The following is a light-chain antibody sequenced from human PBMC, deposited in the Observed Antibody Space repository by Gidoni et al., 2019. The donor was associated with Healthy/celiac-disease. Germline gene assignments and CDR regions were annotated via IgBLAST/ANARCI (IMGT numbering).Light chain of an antibody. J-gene: IGKJ2*01. Sequence: DIVMTQSPYSLAVSLGERATINCKSSQSVLYSSNNKNYLAWYQQKPGQHPKLLIFWASTRESGVPDRFSDSGSGTDFTLTISSLQAEDVAVYYCQQYYSTPYTFGQGTKLEIK. CDR3: QQYYSTPYT. V-gene: IGKV4-1*01. CDR1: QSVLYSSNNKNY. CDR2: WAS.